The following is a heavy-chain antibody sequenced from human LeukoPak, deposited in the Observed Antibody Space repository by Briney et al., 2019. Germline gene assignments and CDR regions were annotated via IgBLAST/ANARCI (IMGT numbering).Heavy chain of an antibody. CDR3: ARVGCSGGSCYPDY. J-gene: IGHJ4*02. CDR2: IHYSGDI. V-gene: IGHV4-59*01. D-gene: IGHD2-15*01. CDR1: GASISTSY. Sequence: SETLSLTCTVSGASISTSYWYWIRQPPGKGLEWIGYIHYSGDINYNPSLMSRVTISAYTSKNQLSLKLSSVTAADTAVYYCARVGCSGGSCYPDYWGQGTLVTVSS.